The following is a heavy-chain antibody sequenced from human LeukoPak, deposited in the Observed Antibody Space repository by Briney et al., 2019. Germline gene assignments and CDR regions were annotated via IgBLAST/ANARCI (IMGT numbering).Heavy chain of an antibody. Sequence: ASVKVSCKASGYTFTAYAMHWVRQAPGQRPEWMGWINAGTGNTRYSQKFQGGVTITRDTSASTVYMELSSLKSEDMAVYYCARGVYGDFYFDFWGQGTLVTVSS. CDR1: GYTFTAYA. J-gene: IGHJ4*02. CDR3: ARGVYGDFYFDF. V-gene: IGHV1-3*01. D-gene: IGHD4-17*01. CDR2: INAGTGNT.